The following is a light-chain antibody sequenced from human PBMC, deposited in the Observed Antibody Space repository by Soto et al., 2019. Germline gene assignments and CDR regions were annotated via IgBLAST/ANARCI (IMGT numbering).Light chain of an antibody. CDR2: DAS. Sequence: DIQITQSPSTLPASVGDRVTITCRASQSISTWLAWYQQKPGKAPKLLIYDASSLESGAPSRFSGSGSGTEFTLTISSLQPDDFATYYCQQYNSPITFGQGTRLEIK. CDR1: QSISTW. CDR3: QQYNSPIT. J-gene: IGKJ5*01. V-gene: IGKV1-5*01.